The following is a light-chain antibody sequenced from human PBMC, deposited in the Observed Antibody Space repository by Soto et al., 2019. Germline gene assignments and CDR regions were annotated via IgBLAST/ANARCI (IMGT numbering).Light chain of an antibody. CDR1: QSVSTNF. CDR3: QQYGRTSWT. Sequence: EIVLTQSPGTLSLSPGEGATLSCRASQSVSTNFFAWYQQKPGQAPRLLIYGASTRATGIPDRFSSSGSGTDFTLTISRLEPEDFAGYYCQQYGRTSWTFGQGTKVEIK. V-gene: IGKV3-20*01. J-gene: IGKJ1*01. CDR2: GAS.